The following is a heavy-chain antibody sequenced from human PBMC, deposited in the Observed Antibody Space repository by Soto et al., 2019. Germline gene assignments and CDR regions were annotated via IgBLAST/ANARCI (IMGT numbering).Heavy chain of an antibody. J-gene: IGHJ6*02. CDR3: TTAYAFWSGYYYYYGMDV. D-gene: IGHD3-3*01. Sequence: GGSLRLSCAASGFTFSNAWMNWVRQAPGKGLEWVGRIKSKTDGGTTDYAAPVKGRFTISRDDSKNTLYLQMNSLKTEDTAVYYCTTAYAFWSGYYYYYGMDVWGQGTTVTVSS. CDR1: GFTFSNAW. V-gene: IGHV3-15*07. CDR2: IKSKTDGGTT.